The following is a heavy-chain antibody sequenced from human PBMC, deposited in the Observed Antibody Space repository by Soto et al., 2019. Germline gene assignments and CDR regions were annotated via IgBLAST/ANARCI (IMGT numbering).Heavy chain of an antibody. CDR2: IIPIFGTA. CDR1: GGTFSSYA. D-gene: IGHD4-17*01. V-gene: IGHV1-69*13. Sequence: GASVKVSCKASGGTFSSYAISWVRQAPGQGLEWMGGIIPIFGTANYAQKFQGRVTITADESTSTAYMELSSLRSEDTAVYYCARVFPGSSWRSGLNYGSYYYYGMDVWGHGTTVTVSS. J-gene: IGHJ6*02. CDR3: ARVFPGSSWRSGLNYGSYYYYGMDV.